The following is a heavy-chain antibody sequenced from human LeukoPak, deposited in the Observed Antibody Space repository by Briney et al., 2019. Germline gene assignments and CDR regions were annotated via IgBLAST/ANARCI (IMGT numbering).Heavy chain of an antibody. Sequence: GASVKVSCKASGGTFSSYAISWVRQAPGQGLEWMGRIIPILGIANYAQKFQGRVTITADKSTSTAYMELSSLRSEDTAVYYCAGDLVVVTANNWFDPWGQGTLVTVSS. V-gene: IGHV1-69*04. CDR1: GGTFSSYA. CDR3: AGDLVVVTANNWFDP. CDR2: IIPILGIA. D-gene: IGHD2-21*02. J-gene: IGHJ5*02.